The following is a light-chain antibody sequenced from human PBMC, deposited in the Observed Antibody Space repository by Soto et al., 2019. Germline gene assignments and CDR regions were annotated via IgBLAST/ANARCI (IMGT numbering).Light chain of an antibody. V-gene: IGKV3-20*01. CDR1: QSVSSNY. J-gene: IGKJ5*01. Sequence: EIVLTQSPGTLSLSPWERVTLSCRASQSVSSNYLAWYQQKPGQAPRLLIYGVSSRATGIPDRFSGSGSGTDFTLTISRLEPEDFAVYYCQQYASTPITFGQGTRLEI. CDR2: GVS. CDR3: QQYASTPIT.